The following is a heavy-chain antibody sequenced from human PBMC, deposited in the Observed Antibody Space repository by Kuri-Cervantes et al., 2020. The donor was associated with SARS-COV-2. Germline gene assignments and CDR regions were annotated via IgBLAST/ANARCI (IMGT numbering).Heavy chain of an antibody. CDR1: GYTFASHG. Sequence: ASVKVSCKASGYTFASHGVSWVRQAPGQGLEWMGWITPYNGNTNSARKLQGRVTMTTDTSTSTAYMELRSLRSDDTAVYYCARLILWFGEFHQFDYWGQGTLVTVSS. J-gene: IGHJ4*02. V-gene: IGHV1-18*01. CDR3: ARLILWFGEFHQFDY. D-gene: IGHD3-10*01. CDR2: ITPYNGNT.